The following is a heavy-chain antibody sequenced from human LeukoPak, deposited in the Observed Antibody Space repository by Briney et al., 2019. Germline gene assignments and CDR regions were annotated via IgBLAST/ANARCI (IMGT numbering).Heavy chain of an antibody. CDR2: IYYSGST. CDR3: ASSSGSPLNAFDI. V-gene: IGHV4-59*01. J-gene: IGHJ3*02. CDR1: GGSISSYY. D-gene: IGHD1-26*01. Sequence: PSETLSLTCTVSGGSISSYYWSWIRQPPGKGLEWIGCIYYSGSTNYNPSLKSRVTISVDTSKNQFSLKLSSVTAADTAVYYCASSSGSPLNAFDIWGQGTMVTVSS.